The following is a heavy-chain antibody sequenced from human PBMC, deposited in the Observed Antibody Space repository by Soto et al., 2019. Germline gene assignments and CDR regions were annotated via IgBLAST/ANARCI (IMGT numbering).Heavy chain of an antibody. Sequence: EVQVLESGGDLVQPGGSLRLSCAASAFTVSSNYMTWVRQAPGKGLEWVAVIYTSGNTDYADSVKGRFTISRDNSKNAVSLQMNSLRTEDTAVYYCARGRATAISFVFDYWGQGTLVTVSS. J-gene: IGHJ4*02. CDR1: AFTVSSNY. V-gene: IGHV3-66*01. CDR3: ARGRATAISFVFDY. D-gene: IGHD5-18*01. CDR2: IYTSGNT.